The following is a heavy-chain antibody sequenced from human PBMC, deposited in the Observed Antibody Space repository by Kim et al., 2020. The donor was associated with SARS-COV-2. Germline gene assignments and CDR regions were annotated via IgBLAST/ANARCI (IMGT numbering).Heavy chain of an antibody. D-gene: IGHD3-10*01. CDR3: ARITMVRGPSGPGWFDP. CDR2: IFSNDEK. V-gene: IGHV2-26*01. J-gene: IGHJ5*02. CDR1: GFSLSNARMG. Sequence: SGPMLVKPTETLTLTCTVSGFSLSNARMGVSWIRQPPGKALEWLAHIFSNDEKSYSTSLKSRLTISKDTSKSQVVLTMTNMDPVDTATYYCARITMVRGPSGPGWFDPWGQGTLVTVSS.